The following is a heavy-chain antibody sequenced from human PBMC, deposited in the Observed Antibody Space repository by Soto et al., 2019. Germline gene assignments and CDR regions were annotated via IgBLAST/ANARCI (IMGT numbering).Heavy chain of an antibody. Sequence: SETLSLTCTVSGGSISGGDYYWSWIRQPPGKGLEWIGYIYYSGSTYYNPSLKSRVTISVDTSKNQFSLKLSSVTAADTAVYYCARTVRTGSGSYYLLFDYWGQGTLVTVSS. J-gene: IGHJ4*02. V-gene: IGHV4-30-4*01. CDR1: GGSISGGDYY. CDR2: IYYSGST. CDR3: ARTVRTGSGSYYLLFDY. D-gene: IGHD3-10*01.